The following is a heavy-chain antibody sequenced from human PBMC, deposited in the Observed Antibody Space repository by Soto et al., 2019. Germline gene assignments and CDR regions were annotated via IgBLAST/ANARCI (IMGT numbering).Heavy chain of an antibody. V-gene: IGHV4-30-4*01. Sequence: QVQLQESDPGLVKPSQTLSLTCTVSGGSISNVRYFWSWIRQPPGEGLEWFGFIYYTRNTYYNSSIRSRVSISIDTSKSQFSLKLNSVTAADTCVYYCARVMAAMQNWLDPWGQGTLVTVSP. CDR3: ARVMAAMQNWLDP. CDR2: IYYTRNT. D-gene: IGHD2-2*01. CDR1: GGSISNVRYF. J-gene: IGHJ5*02.